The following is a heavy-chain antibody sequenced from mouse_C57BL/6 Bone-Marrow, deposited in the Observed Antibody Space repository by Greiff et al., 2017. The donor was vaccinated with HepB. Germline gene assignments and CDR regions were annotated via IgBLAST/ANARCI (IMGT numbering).Heavy chain of an antibody. CDR1: GFSFTSYG. V-gene: IGHV2-6*01. CDR3: ASEFYYAMDY. J-gene: IGHJ4*01. Sequence: VKLMESGPGLVAPSQRLSITCTVSGFSFTSYGVDWVRQSPGKGLEWLGVIWGVGSTNYNSALKSRLSISKDNSKSQVFLKMNSLQTDDTAMYYCASEFYYAMDYWGQGTSVTVSS. CDR2: IWGVGST.